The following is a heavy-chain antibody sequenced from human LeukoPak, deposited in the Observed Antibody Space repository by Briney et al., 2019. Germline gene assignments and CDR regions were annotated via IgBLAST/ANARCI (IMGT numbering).Heavy chain of an antibody. D-gene: IGHD3-22*01. V-gene: IGHV1-69*13. CDR1: GGTFSSYA. Sequence: GASVKVSCKASGGTFSSYAISWVRQAPGQGLEWMGGIIPIFGTANYAQKFQGRVTITADESTSTAYMELSSLRSEDTAVYYCAREPLYYYDSSATGDYWGQGTLVTVSS. CDR3: AREPLYYYDSSATGDY. CDR2: IIPIFGTA. J-gene: IGHJ4*02.